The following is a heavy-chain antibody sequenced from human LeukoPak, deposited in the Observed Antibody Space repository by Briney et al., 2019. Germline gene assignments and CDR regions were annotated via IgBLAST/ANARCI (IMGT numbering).Heavy chain of an antibody. CDR3: ARDSSGYGNDY. CDR1: GFTFSSYA. D-gene: IGHD3-22*01. V-gene: IGHV3-21*01. CDR2: ISSSSSYI. J-gene: IGHJ4*02. Sequence: GGSLRLSCAASGFTFSSYAMHWVRQAPGKGLEWVSSISSSSSYIYYADSVKGRFTISRDNAKNLLYLQMNSLRAEDTAVYYCARDSSGYGNDYWGQGTLVTVSS.